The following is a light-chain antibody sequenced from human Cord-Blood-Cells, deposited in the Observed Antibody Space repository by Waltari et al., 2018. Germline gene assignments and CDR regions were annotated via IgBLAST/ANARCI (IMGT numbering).Light chain of an antibody. Sequence: QSALTQPASVSGSPGQSIPIPCTGTSSDVGGYNYVSCYQQDPGKAPKLMIYDVSNRPSGVSNRFSGSKAGNTASLTISGLQAEDEADYYCSSYTSSSTVFGTGTKVTVL. J-gene: IGLJ1*01. V-gene: IGLV2-14*01. CDR1: SSDVGGYNY. CDR2: DVS. CDR3: SSYTSSSTV.